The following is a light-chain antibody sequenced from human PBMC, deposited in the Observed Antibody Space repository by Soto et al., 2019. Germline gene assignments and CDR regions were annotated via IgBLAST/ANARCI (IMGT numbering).Light chain of an antibody. CDR1: RSNIGTGYD. J-gene: IGLJ2*01. CDR2: GNR. CDR3: QSYDSSLSGSV. Sequence: QLVLTQPPSVSGAPGQRVTISCTGSRSNIGTGYDVHWYQQLPGTAPKLLIYGNRYRPSGVPDRFSGSKSGTSASLAITGLQADDEADYYCQSYDSSLSGSVFGGGTKLTVL. V-gene: IGLV1-40*01.